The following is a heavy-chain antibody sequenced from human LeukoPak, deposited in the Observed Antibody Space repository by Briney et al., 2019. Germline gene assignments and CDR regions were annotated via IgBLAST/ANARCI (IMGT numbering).Heavy chain of an antibody. CDR2: IYYSGST. Sequence: SETLSLTCTVSGGSISGSSYYWGWIRQHPGKGLEWIGYIYYSGSTYYNPSLKSRVTISVDTSKNQFSLKLSSVTAADTAVYYCARDLSMVRGVIMFWGQGTLVTVSS. V-gene: IGHV4-31*03. CDR1: GGSISGSSYY. J-gene: IGHJ4*02. D-gene: IGHD3-10*01. CDR3: ARDLSMVRGVIMF.